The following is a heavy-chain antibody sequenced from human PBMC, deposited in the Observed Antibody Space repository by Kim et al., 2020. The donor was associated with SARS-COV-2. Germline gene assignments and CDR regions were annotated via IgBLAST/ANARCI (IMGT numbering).Heavy chain of an antibody. D-gene: IGHD6-19*01. CDR3: ARGEVAAPIRLDH. V-gene: IGHV4-59*01. CDR2: IYYNGNT. Sequence: SETLSLTCTLSGGSTTGVYWTWLRQAPGKGLEWIGYIYYNGNTKYNPSLKSRVSISLDTAQNQFSLKVTSVTAADTAAYFCARGEVAAPIRLDHWGNGA. CDR1: GGSTTGVY. J-gene: IGHJ4*01.